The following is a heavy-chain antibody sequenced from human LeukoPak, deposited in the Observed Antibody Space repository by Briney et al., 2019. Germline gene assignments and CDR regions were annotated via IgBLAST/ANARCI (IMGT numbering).Heavy chain of an antibody. Sequence: SETLTLTCTVSGDPFGCSNCYWGWVPPPPGTGRVWIGSIYYSGDTHYNPSLRSRVTNSVDTSKNQFSLKLSSVTAADTAVYYCARRYSGRFYIGWGQGTLVTVSS. V-gene: IGHV4-39*01. CDR3: ARRYSGRFYIG. CDR2: IYYSGDT. D-gene: IGHD1-26*01. CDR1: GDPFGCSNCY. J-gene: IGHJ1*01.